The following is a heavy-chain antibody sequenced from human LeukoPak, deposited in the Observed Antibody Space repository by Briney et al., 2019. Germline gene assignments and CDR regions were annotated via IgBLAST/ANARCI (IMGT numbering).Heavy chain of an antibody. J-gene: IGHJ4*02. CDR1: GYTLTELS. V-gene: IGHV1-24*01. CDR3: ATKALADFWSGYSLGY. CDR2: FHPEDGET. D-gene: IGHD3-3*01. Sequence: ASVKVSCKVSGYTLTELSMHWVRQAPGKGLEWMGGFHPEDGETIYAQKFKGRVTMTEDTSTDTAYMELSSLRSEDTAVYYCATKALADFWSGYSLGYWGQGTLVTVSS.